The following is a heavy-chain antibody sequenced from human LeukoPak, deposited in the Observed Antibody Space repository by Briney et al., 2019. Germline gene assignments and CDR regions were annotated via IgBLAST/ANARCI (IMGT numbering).Heavy chain of an antibody. J-gene: IGHJ4*02. V-gene: IGHV3-21*01. CDR3: ARFRLNWNYFGPDY. Sequence: PGGSLRLSCAASGFTFSSYSMNWVHQAPGKGLEWVSSISSSSSYIYYADSVKGRFTISRDNAKNSLYLQMNSLRAEDTAVYYCARFRLNWNYFGPDYWGQGTLVTVSS. CDR2: ISSSSSYI. CDR1: GFTFSSYS. D-gene: IGHD1-7*01.